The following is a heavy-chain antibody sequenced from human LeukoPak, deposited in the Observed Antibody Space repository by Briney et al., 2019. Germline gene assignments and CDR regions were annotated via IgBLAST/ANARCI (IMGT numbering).Heavy chain of an antibody. Sequence: GGSLRLSCAASGFTFSSYWMSWVRQAPGKGLEWVSSISSSSSYIYYADSVKGRFTISRDNAKNSLYLQMNSLRAEDTAVYYCASSIGGSSGRTEYYYYYYMDVWGKGTTVTVSS. D-gene: IGHD6-19*01. J-gene: IGHJ6*03. CDR2: ISSSSSYI. CDR3: ASSIGGSSGRTEYYYYYYMDV. V-gene: IGHV3-21*01. CDR1: GFTFSSYW.